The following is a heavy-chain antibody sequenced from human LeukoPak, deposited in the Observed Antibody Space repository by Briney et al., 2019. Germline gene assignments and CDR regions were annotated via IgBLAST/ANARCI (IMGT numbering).Heavy chain of an antibody. CDR1: GFTFSSYG. CDR2: IRGSGRST. D-gene: IGHD4-17*01. V-gene: IGHV3-23*01. J-gene: IGHJ6*03. Sequence: PGGSLRLSCAASGFTFSSYGMHWVRQAPGKGLEWVSLIRGSGRSTYYADSVKGRFTVSRDNSKNTLYLQVNSLRAEDTAVYYCAKGTYDGDYEDYHYYYMDVWGKGTTVTISS. CDR3: AKGTYDGDYEDYHYYYMDV.